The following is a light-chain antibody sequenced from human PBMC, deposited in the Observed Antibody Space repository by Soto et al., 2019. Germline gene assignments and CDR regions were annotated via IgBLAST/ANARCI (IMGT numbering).Light chain of an antibody. J-gene: IGLJ2*01. CDR1: SSNIGSNT. Sequence: QAVVTQPPSASGTPGQRVTISCSGSSSNIGSNTVNWYQQLPGTAPKLLIYSNNQRPSGVPDRFSGSKSGTSASLAISGLQSEDEADYYCAAWDGSLNGVVFGGGTKLTVL. CDR3: AAWDGSLNGVV. V-gene: IGLV1-44*01. CDR2: SNN.